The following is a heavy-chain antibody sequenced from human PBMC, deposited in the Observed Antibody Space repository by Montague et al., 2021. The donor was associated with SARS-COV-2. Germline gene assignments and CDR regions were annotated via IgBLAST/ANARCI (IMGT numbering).Heavy chain of an antibody. CDR2: IYCSGST. V-gene: IGHV4-39*01. Sequence: SETLSLTCTVSGGSISSSSYYWGWIRQPPGRGLEWIGSIYCSGSTYYNPSLKSRVTISVDTSKNQFSLKLSSVTAADTAVYYCAGLGSPRITIFGVVTHNWFDPWGQGTLVTVSS. CDR3: AGLGSPRITIFGVVTHNWFDP. CDR1: GGSISSSSYY. J-gene: IGHJ5*02. D-gene: IGHD3-3*01.